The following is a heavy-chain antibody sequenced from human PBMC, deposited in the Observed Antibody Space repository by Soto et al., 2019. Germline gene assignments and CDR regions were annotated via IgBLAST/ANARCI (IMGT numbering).Heavy chain of an antibody. D-gene: IGHD3-3*01. J-gene: IGHJ6*02. Sequence: GGSLRLSCAASGFLFNTYAMHWVRQAPGKGLEWVAVISYDARNTYYADSVKGRFTISRDNSKNTLYLQMNSLRAEDTAVYYCARDGYDFWSGPYYGMDVWGQGTTVTVSS. CDR2: ISYDARNT. V-gene: IGHV3-30*04. CDR3: ARDGYDFWSGPYYGMDV. CDR1: GFLFNTYA.